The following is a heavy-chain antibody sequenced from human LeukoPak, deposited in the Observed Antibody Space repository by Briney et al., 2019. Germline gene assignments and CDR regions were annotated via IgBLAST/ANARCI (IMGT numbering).Heavy chain of an antibody. CDR2: ISGGGETT. D-gene: IGHD4-17*01. J-gene: IGHJ4*02. Sequence: GGSLRLSCAASGFTFNNYAMNWVRQAPGKGLDWVSSISGGGETTYYADSAKGRFTISRDNSQNTLYLQMNSLRAEDTAVYYCARDYADYVGYFFFDYWGQGTLVTVSS. V-gene: IGHV3-23*01. CDR3: ARDYADYVGYFFFDY. CDR1: GFTFNNYA.